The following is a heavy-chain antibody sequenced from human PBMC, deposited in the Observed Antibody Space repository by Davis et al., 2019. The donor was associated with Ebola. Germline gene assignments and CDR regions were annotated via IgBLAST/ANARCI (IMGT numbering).Heavy chain of an antibody. D-gene: IGHD4-23*01. CDR3: ARDLTYGGDPGAFDI. Sequence: GGSLRLSCAASGFTFSNYDMSWVRQAPGKGPEWVSGISGSGGSTYYADSVKGRFTISRDNSRNTLYLHMNSLRTEDTAVYYCARDLTYGGDPGAFDIWGQGTMVTVSS. CDR1: GFTFSNYD. J-gene: IGHJ3*02. V-gene: IGHV3-23*01. CDR2: ISGSGGST.